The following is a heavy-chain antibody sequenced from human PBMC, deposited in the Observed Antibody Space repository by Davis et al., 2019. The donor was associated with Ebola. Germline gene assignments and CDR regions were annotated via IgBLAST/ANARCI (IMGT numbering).Heavy chain of an antibody. CDR3: ALRDFVT. V-gene: IGHV4-34*01. CDR1: GGSFSGNY. CDR2: IYNSGTT. J-gene: IGHJ4*02. Sequence: SETLSLTCAVSGGSFSGNYWAWIRQTPGKGLEWIGSIYNSGTTNYNPSLKSRVTISADTSKNQFSLTLTSVTAADTAVYYCALRDFVTWGQGTQVTVSS. D-gene: IGHD2-15*01.